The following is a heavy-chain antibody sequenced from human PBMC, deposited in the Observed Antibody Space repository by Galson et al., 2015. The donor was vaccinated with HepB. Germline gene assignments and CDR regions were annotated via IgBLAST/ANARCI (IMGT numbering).Heavy chain of an antibody. CDR2: INHSGST. J-gene: IGHJ4*02. CDR1: GGSFSGYY. D-gene: IGHD2-15*01. V-gene: IGHV4-34*01. Sequence: ETLSLTCAVYGGSFSGYYWSWIRQPPGKGLEWIGEINHSGSTNYNPSLKSRVTISVDTSKNQFSLKLSSVTAADTAVYYCARGVGRRGHCSGGGCLPLPDYWGQGTLVTVSS. CDR3: ARGVGRRGHCSGGGCLPLPDY.